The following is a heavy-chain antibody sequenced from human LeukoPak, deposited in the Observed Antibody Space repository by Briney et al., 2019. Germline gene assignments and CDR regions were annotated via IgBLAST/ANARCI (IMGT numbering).Heavy chain of an antibody. D-gene: IGHD4-17*01. V-gene: IGHV3-23*01. CDR2: ISGSGGST. CDR1: GFTFSSYA. Sequence: GGSLRLSCAASGFTFSSYAMSWVRQAPGKGLEWVSAISGSGGSTYYADSVKGRFTISRDNSKNTLYLQMNSLRAEDTAVYYCAKDLSGYGDWYYYYGMDVWGQGTTVTVSS. CDR3: AKDLSGYGDWYYYYGMDV. J-gene: IGHJ6*02.